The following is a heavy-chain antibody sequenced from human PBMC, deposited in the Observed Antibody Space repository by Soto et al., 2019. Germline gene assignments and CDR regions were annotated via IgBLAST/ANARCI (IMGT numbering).Heavy chain of an antibody. CDR3: ARHPGQWLYYFDD. CDR2: VIPLSGTA. D-gene: IGHD6-19*01. J-gene: IGHJ4*01. V-gene: IGHV1-69*01. CDR1: GATFDFYA. Sequence: VTVFCKASGATFDFYAISWVRPAAGQGLEWVGGVIPLSGTATYAQKFQGRLTITADESSSTAYMDLSSLTSEDTAVYYGARHPGQWLYYFDDWGRRPLVTV.